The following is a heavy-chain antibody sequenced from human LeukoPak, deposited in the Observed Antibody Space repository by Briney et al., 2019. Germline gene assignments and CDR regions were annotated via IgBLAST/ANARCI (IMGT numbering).Heavy chain of an antibody. CDR3: AKERLVGYSSSWYGSYFDY. D-gene: IGHD6-13*01. CDR2: ISYDGSNK. CDR1: GFTFSSYG. J-gene: IGHJ4*02. Sequence: GGSLRLSCAASGFTFSSYGMHWVRQAPGKGLEWVAVISYDGSNKYYADSVKGRITISRDNSKNTLYLQMNSLRAEDTAVYYCAKERLVGYSSSWYGSYFDYWGQGTLVTVSS. V-gene: IGHV3-30*18.